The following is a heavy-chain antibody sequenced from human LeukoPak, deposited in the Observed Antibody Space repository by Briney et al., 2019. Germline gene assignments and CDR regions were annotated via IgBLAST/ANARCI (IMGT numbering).Heavy chain of an antibody. V-gene: IGHV3-53*01. D-gene: IGHD3-10*01. CDR1: GFTFSSYE. Sequence: GGSLRLSCAASGFTFSSYEMNWVRQAPGKGLEWVSVIYSGGSTYYADSVKGRFTISRDNSKNTLYLQMNSLRAEDTAVYYCARYGSGSYYINWGQGTLVTVSS. CDR2: IYSGGST. CDR3: ARYGSGSYYIN. J-gene: IGHJ4*02.